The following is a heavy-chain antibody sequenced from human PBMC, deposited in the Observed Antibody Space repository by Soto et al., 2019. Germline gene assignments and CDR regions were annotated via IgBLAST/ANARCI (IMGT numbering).Heavy chain of an antibody. V-gene: IGHV3-23*01. CDR3: AKDTSSSPYYMDV. CDR2: ITGSTGTT. J-gene: IGHJ6*03. Sequence: EVQVLESGGGSVQPGGSLRLSCAASGFTFSNFAMSWVRHAPGKGLEWVSEITGSTGTTYYADSVRGRFIISRDNSQITLHLQMNSLRPEDTAVYYCAKDTSSSPYYMDVWGKGTTVTVSS. D-gene: IGHD2-2*01. CDR1: GFTFSNFA.